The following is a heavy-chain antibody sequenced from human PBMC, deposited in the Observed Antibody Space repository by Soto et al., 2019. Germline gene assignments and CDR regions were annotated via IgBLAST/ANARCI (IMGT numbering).Heavy chain of an antibody. CDR3: ARHSLALRKNNWFDP. CDR2: IFYLGSS. CDR1: GDSIISSDFY. Sequence: SETLSLTCTVSGDSIISSDFYWGWVRQPPGKGLEWIGSIFYLGSSYYNPSLKSRVTMSVDTSKNQFSLRLGSVTAADTALYFCARHSLALRKNNWFDPWGQGIVVTVSS. D-gene: IGHD3-3*02. J-gene: IGHJ5*02. V-gene: IGHV4-39*01.